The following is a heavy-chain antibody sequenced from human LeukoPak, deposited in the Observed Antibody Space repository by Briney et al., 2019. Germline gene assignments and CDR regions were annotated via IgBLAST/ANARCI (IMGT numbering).Heavy chain of an antibody. J-gene: IGHJ4*02. V-gene: IGHV4-34*01. Sequence: PSETLSLTCAVYGGSLSGYYWTWIRQPPGKGLEWIGEINHSGSTNYNPFLKSRVTISVDTSKNQFSLSLSSVTAADTAVYYCARDPFTSSSGLFDYWGQGTLVTVSS. CDR3: ARDPFTSSSGLFDY. D-gene: IGHD2-8*02. CDR1: GGSLSGYY. CDR2: INHSGST.